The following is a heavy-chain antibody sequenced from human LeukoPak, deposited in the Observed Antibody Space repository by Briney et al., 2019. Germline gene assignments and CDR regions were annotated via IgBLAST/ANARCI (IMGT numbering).Heavy chain of an antibody. CDR3: ARRGRGNDY. V-gene: IGHV4-39*01. CDR1: VGSLSSSSYY. Sequence: PSETLSLTCTVSVGSLSSSSYYWGWIRQPPGKWLEWIVSIYYSGSTYYNPSLKSRVTISVDTSKNQFSLKLSSVTAADTAVYYCARRGRGNDYWGQGTLVTVSS. CDR2: IYYSGST. D-gene: IGHD3-10*01. J-gene: IGHJ4*02.